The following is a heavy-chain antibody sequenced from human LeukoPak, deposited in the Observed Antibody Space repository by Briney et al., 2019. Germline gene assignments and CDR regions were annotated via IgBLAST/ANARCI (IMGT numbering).Heavy chain of an antibody. Sequence: SETLSLTCTVYGGSISSSSYYWGWIRQPPGKGLEWIGSIYYSGSTYYNPSLKSRVTISVDTSKNQFSLKLSSVTAADTAVYYCARRDHSSSFGYWGQGTLVTVSS. CDR1: GGSISSSSYY. D-gene: IGHD6-13*01. CDR3: ARRDHSSSFGY. V-gene: IGHV4-39*01. J-gene: IGHJ4*02. CDR2: IYYSGST.